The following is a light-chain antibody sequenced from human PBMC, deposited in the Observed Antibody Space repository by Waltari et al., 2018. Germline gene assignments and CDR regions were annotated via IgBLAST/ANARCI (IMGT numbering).Light chain of an antibody. J-gene: IGKJ4*01. V-gene: IGKV3-11*01. CDR1: QNVNNY. Sequence: EIVMTQSPATLSSSPGERATLPCRASQNVNNYLTWFQQKPGQAPKLLIYDASNMPTGVPSRFSGSGSGTDFTLTISSLEPEDFAADYCQQRYKCPFTFGGGTKVEIK. CDR3: QQRYKCPFT. CDR2: DAS.